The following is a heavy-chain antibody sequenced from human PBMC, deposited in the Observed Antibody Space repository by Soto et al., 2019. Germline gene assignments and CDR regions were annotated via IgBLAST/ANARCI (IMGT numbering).Heavy chain of an antibody. CDR3: ARRRDSSSPDY. CDR2: IYWNDDE. Sequence: QITLKESGPPLVKPTQTLTLTCTFSGFSLSTSGEGVGWIRQPPGKALEWLALIYWNDDERYSPSLKSRLSITKDTSKNQVVLTMTNMDPVDTATYYCARRRDSSSPDYWGQGTLVTVSS. J-gene: IGHJ4*02. V-gene: IGHV2-5*01. CDR1: GFSLSTSGEG. D-gene: IGHD6-6*01.